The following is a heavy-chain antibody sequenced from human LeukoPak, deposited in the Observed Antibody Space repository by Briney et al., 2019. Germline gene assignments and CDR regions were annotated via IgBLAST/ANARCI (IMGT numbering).Heavy chain of an antibody. V-gene: IGHV3-30*02. CDR3: AKLATVTTSHFDY. D-gene: IGHD4-11*01. J-gene: IGHJ4*02. CDR1: GFTFSSYG. Sequence: PGGSLRLSCAASGFTFSSYGMHWVRQAPGKGLEWVAFIRYDGSNKYYADSVKGRFTISRDISKNTLYLQMNSLRAEDTAVYYCAKLATVTTSHFDYWGQGTLVTVSS. CDR2: IRYDGSNK.